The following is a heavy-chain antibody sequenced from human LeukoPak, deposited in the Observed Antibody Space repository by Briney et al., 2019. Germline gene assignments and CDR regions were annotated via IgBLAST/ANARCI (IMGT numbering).Heavy chain of an antibody. CDR3: ARTYYDFWSGYYSMFDP. Sequence: SETLSLTCAVYGGSFSGYYWSWIRQPPGKGLEWIGEINHGGSTNYNPSLKSRVTISVDTSKNQFSLKLSSVTAADTAVYYCARTYYDFWSGYYSMFDPWGQGTLVTVSS. CDR2: INHGGST. J-gene: IGHJ5*02. D-gene: IGHD3-3*01. CDR1: GGSFSGYY. V-gene: IGHV4-34*01.